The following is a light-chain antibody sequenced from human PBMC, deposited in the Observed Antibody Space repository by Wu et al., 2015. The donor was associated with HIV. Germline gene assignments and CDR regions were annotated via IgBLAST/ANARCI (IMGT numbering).Light chain of an antibody. V-gene: IGKV3-20*01. J-gene: IGKJ1*01. CDR2: GAS. Sequence: EIVLTQSPGXLSLSPGEGATLSCRASQSVSSSYLAWYQHKPGQSPRLLIYGASTRATGIPDRFSGSGFGTDFTLTISRLEPEDFAVYFCQQYSNFPSTFGQGTKVEVK. CDR3: QQYSNFPST. CDR1: QSVSSSY.